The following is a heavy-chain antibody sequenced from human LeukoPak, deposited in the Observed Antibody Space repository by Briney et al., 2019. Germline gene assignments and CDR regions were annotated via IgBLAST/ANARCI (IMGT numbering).Heavy chain of an antibody. V-gene: IGHV3-23*01. Sequence: GGSLRLSCAASGFTFSSHAMSWVRQAPGKGLEWVSSISGSGDNRNYADSVKGRFTISRDNPKSTLYLEMNSLRAEDTAIYYCAKNPLVSGTIYFDSWGQGTLLTVSS. CDR1: GFTFSSHA. CDR3: AKNPLVSGTIYFDS. J-gene: IGHJ4*02. CDR2: ISGSGDNR. D-gene: IGHD6-19*01.